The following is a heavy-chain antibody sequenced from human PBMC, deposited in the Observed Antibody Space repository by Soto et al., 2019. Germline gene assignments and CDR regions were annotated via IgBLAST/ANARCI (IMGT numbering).Heavy chain of an antibody. Sequence: QVQLVQSGAEVKKPGSSVKVSCKASGGTFSSYTISWVRQAPGQGLEWMGRIIPILGIANYAQKFQGRVTXTXXKSTSTAYMELSSLRSEDTAVYYCARELGTMMIDPWGQGTLVTVSS. V-gene: IGHV1-69*08. D-gene: IGHD3-16*01. CDR2: IIPILGIA. J-gene: IGHJ5*02. CDR3: ARELGTMMIDP. CDR1: GGTFSSYT.